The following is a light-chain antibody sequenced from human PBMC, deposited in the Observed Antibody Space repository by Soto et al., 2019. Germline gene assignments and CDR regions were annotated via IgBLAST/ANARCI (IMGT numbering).Light chain of an antibody. CDR3: QQYNSFPWT. Sequence: DIQMTQSPSPLSASVGDRVSFTCRASHSISMWLAWYQQRPGKAPSLLITDASKLESGVPPRFNGSRSETEFTLTIRNLQPDDFATYYCQQYNSFPWTFGLGTKVEIK. CDR2: DAS. CDR1: HSISMW. V-gene: IGKV1-5*01. J-gene: IGKJ1*01.